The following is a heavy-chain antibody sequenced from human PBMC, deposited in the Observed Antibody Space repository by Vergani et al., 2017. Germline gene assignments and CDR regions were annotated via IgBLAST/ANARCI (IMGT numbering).Heavy chain of an antibody. D-gene: IGHD5-12*01. J-gene: IGHJ6*02. V-gene: IGHV3-23*01. CDR2: ISGSGGST. Sequence: EVQLLESGGDLVQPGGSLRLSCAASGFTFNHYAMNWVRQAPGKGLEWVSGISGSGGSTYYAGSVKGRFTISRDSSKNTLYLQMNRLSAGDTAVYYCAKANPRNSGYDYLYYYHALDVWGQGTTVIVSS. CDR1: GFTFNHYA. CDR3: AKANPRNSGYDYLYYYHALDV.